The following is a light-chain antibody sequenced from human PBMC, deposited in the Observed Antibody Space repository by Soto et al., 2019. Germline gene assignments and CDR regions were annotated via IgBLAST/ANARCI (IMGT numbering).Light chain of an antibody. CDR1: SSDIGGYNF. CDR3: MSYTRSSPPFV. Sequence: QSALTQPASVSGSPGQAITISCTGTSSDIGGYNFVSWYQQHPGKAPKLIIYEVSNRPSGVSNRFSASKSGNTASLTISVLQAEEEADYYCMSYTRSSPPFVFGTGTK. CDR2: EVS. V-gene: IGLV2-14*01. J-gene: IGLJ1*01.